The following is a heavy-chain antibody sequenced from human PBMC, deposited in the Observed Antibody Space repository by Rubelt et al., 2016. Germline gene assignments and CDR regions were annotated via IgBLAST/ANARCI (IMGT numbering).Heavy chain of an antibody. J-gene: IGHJ4*02. CDR2: IYYSGNT. D-gene: IGHD2-15*01. V-gene: IGHV4-59*08. CDR3: ARHYCSSGSCYSFDY. Sequence: TWVRQTPGKGLEWIGYIYYSGNTNYNPSLKSRVTISVDTSKNQFSLKLSSVTAADTAVYSCARHYCSSGSCYSFDYWGQGTLVTVSS.